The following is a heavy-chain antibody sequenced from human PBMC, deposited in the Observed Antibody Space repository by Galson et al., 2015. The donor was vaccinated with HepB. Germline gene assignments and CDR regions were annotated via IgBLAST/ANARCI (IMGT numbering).Heavy chain of an antibody. D-gene: IGHD3-22*01. CDR1: GYSFTSYW. CDR3: AKTYYYDSSGYYYFDY. CDR2: IYPGDSDT. Sequence: SGAEVKKPGESLKLSCKGSGYSFTSYWIGWVRQMPGKGLEWMGIIYPGDSDTRYSPSFQGQVTISADKSISTAYLQWSSLKASDTAMYYCAKTYYYDSSGYYYFDYWGQGTLVTVSS. V-gene: IGHV5-51*03. J-gene: IGHJ4*02.